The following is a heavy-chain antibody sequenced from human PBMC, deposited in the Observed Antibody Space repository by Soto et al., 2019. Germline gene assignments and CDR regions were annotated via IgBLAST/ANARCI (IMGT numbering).Heavy chain of an antibody. J-gene: IGHJ4*02. D-gene: IGHD2-15*01. V-gene: IGHV5-51*01. CDR1: GYDFTSHW. CDR2: IYPGDSDT. Sequence: PGESLKISCKASGYDFTSHWIGWVRQMPGKGLECMGIIYPGDSDTTYSPSFQGQVTISADKSVNTAYLHWSSLKASDTAIYYCARRGVCGAGGCYSLDFWGQGTQVTVSS. CDR3: ARRGVCGAGGCYSLDF.